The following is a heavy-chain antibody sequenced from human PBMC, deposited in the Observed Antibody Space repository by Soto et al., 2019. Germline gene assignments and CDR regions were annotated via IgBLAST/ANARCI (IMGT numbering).Heavy chain of an antibody. D-gene: IGHD6-25*01. J-gene: IGHJ3*02. Sequence: GGSLRLSCAASGFTFSSYAMHWVRQAPGKGLEWVAVISYDGSNKYYADSVKGRFTISRDNSKNTLYLQMNSLRAEDTAVYYCARDRMAAGNAFDIWGQGTMVTVSS. V-gene: IGHV3-30-3*01. CDR3: ARDRMAAGNAFDI. CDR2: ISYDGSNK. CDR1: GFTFSSYA.